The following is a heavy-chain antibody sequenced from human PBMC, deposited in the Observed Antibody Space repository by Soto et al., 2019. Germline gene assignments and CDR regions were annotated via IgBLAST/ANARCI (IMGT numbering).Heavy chain of an antibody. CDR2: IYYSGST. CDR3: ARASLYCSGGSCYSVWFDP. V-gene: IGHV4-59*01. D-gene: IGHD2-15*01. Sequence: SETLSLTCTVSGGSLSSYYWSWIRQPPGKGLEWIGYIYYSGSTNYNPSLKSRVTISVDTSKNQFSLKLSSVTAADTAVYYCARASLYCSGGSCYSVWFDPWGQGTLVTVSS. J-gene: IGHJ5*02. CDR1: GGSLSSYY.